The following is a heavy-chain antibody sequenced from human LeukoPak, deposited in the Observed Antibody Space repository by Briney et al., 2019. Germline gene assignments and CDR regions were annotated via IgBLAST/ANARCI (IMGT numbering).Heavy chain of an antibody. CDR1: GLNVSNVY. V-gene: IGHV3-53*01. CDR3: ANDLRLGGRGPEN. CDR2: IYSGGST. J-gene: IGHJ4*02. Sequence: PGGSLRLSCAAAGLNVSNVYMIWVRQAPGKGLEWVSVIYSGGSTSYADSVKGRFTISRDTSKNTLYLQMNSLRAEDTAVYYCANDLRLGGRGPENWGQGTLVTVSS. D-gene: IGHD3-16*01.